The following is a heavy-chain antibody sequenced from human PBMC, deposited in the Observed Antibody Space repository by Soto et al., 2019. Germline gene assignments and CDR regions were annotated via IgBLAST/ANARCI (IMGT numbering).Heavy chain of an antibody. J-gene: IGHJ4*02. V-gene: IGHV3-23*01. CDR2: ISGSDGKT. CDR3: ARWSYLDY. CDR1: GFSFGSYA. Sequence: PVGSLRLSCAASGFSFGSYALSWVRQAPGKGLEWVSTISGSDGKTFYADSVKGRFPISRDTSQSTLYLQMNSLRADDTAMYYCARWSYLDYWGQGTRVTVSS. D-gene: IGHD3-3*01.